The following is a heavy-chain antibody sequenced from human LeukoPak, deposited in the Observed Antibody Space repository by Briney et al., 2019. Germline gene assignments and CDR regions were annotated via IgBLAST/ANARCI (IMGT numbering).Heavy chain of an antibody. CDR3: AIVDDFWSGYPSSY. D-gene: IGHD3-3*01. CDR2: MNPNSGNT. CDR1: GYTFTSYD. V-gene: IGHV1-8*03. J-gene: IGHJ4*02. Sequence: GASVKVSCKASGYTFTSYDINWVRQATGQGLEWMGWMNPNSGNTGYAQKFRGRVTITRNTSISTAYMELSSLRSEDTAVYYCAIVDDFWSGYPSSYWGQGTLVTVSS.